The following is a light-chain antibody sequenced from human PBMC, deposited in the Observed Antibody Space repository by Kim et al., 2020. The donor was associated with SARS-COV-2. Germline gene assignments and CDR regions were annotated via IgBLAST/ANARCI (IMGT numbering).Light chain of an antibody. Sequence: SASVGDRVTITCRASQGIDNYLAWYQQKPGKVPKLLIYGASTLQPGVPSRFSGSASVTDFTLTISSLQPEDVATYYCQKYNSGPYTFGQGTKLEI. CDR2: GAS. J-gene: IGKJ2*01. CDR3: QKYNSGPYT. V-gene: IGKV1-27*01. CDR1: QGIDNY.